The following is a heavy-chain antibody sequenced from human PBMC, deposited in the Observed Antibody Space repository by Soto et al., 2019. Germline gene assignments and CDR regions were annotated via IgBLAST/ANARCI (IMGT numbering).Heavy chain of an antibody. Sequence: QVQLVQSGAEVKKPGASVKVSCKASGYTFTSYDINWVRQATGQGLEWMGWMNPNSGNTGYAQKYAGRVTMTRNTSLRTASVERSSLRSEDTAVYYCALRGQGPRPNWFDHWGQGNLVTVSS. V-gene: IGHV1-8*01. CDR3: ALRGQGPRPNWFDH. CDR2: MNPNSGNT. D-gene: IGHD3-10*01. J-gene: IGHJ5*02. CDR1: GYTFTSYD.